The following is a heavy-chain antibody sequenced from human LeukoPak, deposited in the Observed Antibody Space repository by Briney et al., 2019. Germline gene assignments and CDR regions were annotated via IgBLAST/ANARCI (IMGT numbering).Heavy chain of an antibody. J-gene: IGHJ4*02. D-gene: IGHD2-2*01. Sequence: PGGSLRLSCAASGFAFSFYAMSWLRQPPGKGLEWVSTINANSGTASYAASVRGRFTISRDNSNNTLYLQMSSLGAEDTAVYYCAKDWGMGDQLLRIDYWGQGTLVTVSS. CDR3: AKDWGMGDQLLRIDY. CDR1: GFAFSFYA. V-gene: IGHV3-23*01. CDR2: INANSGTA.